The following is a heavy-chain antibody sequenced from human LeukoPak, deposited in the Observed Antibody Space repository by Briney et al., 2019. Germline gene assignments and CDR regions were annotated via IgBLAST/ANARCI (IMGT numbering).Heavy chain of an antibody. Sequence: SQTLSLTCAISGDSVSSDSVAWNWIRQSPSRGLEWLGRTYYRSKWYNNYGVSVKSRITINPDTPKNQFSLQLNSVTPEDTAVYYCAKANYYGSGTRDAFDIWGQGTMVTVSS. D-gene: IGHD3-10*01. CDR1: GDSVSSDSVA. V-gene: IGHV6-1*01. J-gene: IGHJ3*02. CDR3: AKANYYGSGTRDAFDI. CDR2: TYYRSKWYN.